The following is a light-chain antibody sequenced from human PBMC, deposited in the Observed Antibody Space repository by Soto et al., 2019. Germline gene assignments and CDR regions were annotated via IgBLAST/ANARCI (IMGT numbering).Light chain of an antibody. CDR2: EVT. CDR1: SSDVGRYNF. J-gene: IGLJ1*01. Sequence: QSALTQPASVSGSPGQSITISCTGTSSDVGRYNFVSWYQQHPGKVPKVMIYEVTKRPSGVSNRFSGSKSGNTAFLTISGLQAEDEADYYCCSDAGSGVYVFGTGTKLTV. V-gene: IGLV2-23*02. CDR3: CSDAGSGVYV.